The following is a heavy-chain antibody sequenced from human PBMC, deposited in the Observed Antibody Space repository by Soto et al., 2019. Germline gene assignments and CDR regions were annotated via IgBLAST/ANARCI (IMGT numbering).Heavy chain of an antibody. D-gene: IGHD3-22*01. Sequence: ASVKVSCKASGYTFTGYYMHWVRQAPGQGLEWMGWINPNSGGTNYAQKFQGWVTMTRDTSISTAYMELRRLRSDDTAVYYCARVLTSDSSAFDYWGQGTLVTVSS. CDR1: GYTFTGYY. V-gene: IGHV1-2*04. CDR2: INPNSGGT. CDR3: ARVLTSDSSAFDY. J-gene: IGHJ4*02.